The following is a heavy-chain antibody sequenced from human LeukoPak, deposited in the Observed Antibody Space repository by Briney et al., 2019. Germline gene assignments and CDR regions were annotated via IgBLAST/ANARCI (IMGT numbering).Heavy chain of an antibody. CDR3: ARAISMVRGLIYYGMDV. CDR1: GFTFRSYA. V-gene: IGHV3-7*01. CDR2: INQDGSEK. D-gene: IGHD3-10*01. Sequence: GGSLRLSCAASGFTFRSYAMSWARQAPGKGREWVAIINQDGSEKYYVDSVKCRFTISRDNAKNSLYLQMNGLRVEDTAVYYCARAISMVRGLIYYGMDVWGQGTTVTVSS. J-gene: IGHJ6*02.